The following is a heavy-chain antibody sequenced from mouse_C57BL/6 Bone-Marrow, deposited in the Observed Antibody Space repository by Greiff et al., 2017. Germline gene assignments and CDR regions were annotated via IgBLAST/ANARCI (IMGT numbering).Heavy chain of an antibody. J-gene: IGHJ2*01. Sequence: EVKLMESGGGLVQPGGSMKLSCVASGFTFSNYWMNWVRQSPEKGLEWVAQIRLKSDNYATHYAESVKGRFTISRDDSKSSVYLQMNNLRAEDTGIYYCTVLTTVVATDFDYWGQGTTLTVSS. D-gene: IGHD1-1*01. CDR3: TVLTTVVATDFDY. CDR1: GFTFSNYW. CDR2: IRLKSDNYAT. V-gene: IGHV6-3*01.